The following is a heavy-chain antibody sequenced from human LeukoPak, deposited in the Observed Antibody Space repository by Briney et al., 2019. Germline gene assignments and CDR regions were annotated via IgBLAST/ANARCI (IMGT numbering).Heavy chain of an antibody. D-gene: IGHD3-22*01. CDR2: ISYDGTNE. Sequence: GGSLRLSCVASGFTFSSYAMHWVRQAPGKGLEWVAVISYDGTNEYYADSVKGRFTISRDNSKNTLYLQMNSLRTDDTAVYYCARAHYYDSSGYYDSYWGQGTLVTVSS. J-gene: IGHJ4*02. CDR3: ARAHYYDSSGYYDSY. CDR1: GFTFSSYA. V-gene: IGHV3-30*04.